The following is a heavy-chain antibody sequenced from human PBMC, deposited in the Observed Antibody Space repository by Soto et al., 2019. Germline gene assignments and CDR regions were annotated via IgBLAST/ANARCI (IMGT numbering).Heavy chain of an antibody. CDR2: IRTGVPDT. CDR3: ARGTVAGTATYAIFDY. D-gene: IGHD6-13*01. Sequence: EVHLLESGGGLVQPGGSLRLSCAASGFTFSNYAMNWVRQAPGRGLEWVSVIRTGVPDTNYADSVKGRFTVSRDNSENTLHLQMNSLRAEDTAIYYCARGTVAGTATYAIFDYWGQGTLVTVSS. V-gene: IGHV3-23*03. J-gene: IGHJ4*02. CDR1: GFTFSNYA.